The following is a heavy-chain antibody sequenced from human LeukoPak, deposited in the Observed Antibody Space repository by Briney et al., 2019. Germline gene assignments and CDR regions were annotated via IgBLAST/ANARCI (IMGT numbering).Heavy chain of an antibody. Sequence: SETLSLTCAVYGGSFSGYYWSWIRQPPGKGLEWIGEINRSGSTNYNPSLKSRVTISVDTSKNQSALKLSSVTAADTAVYYCAFEYSSSSGDYWGQGTLVTVSS. D-gene: IGHD6-6*01. J-gene: IGHJ4*02. CDR2: INRSGST. V-gene: IGHV4-34*01. CDR3: AFEYSSSSGDY. CDR1: GGSFSGYY.